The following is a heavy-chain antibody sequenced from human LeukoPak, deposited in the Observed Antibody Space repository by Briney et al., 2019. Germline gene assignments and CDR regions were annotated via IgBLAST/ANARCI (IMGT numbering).Heavy chain of an antibody. Sequence: GGSLRLSCAASGFTFSNYVMNWVRQAPGKGLEWVSSIRQSGDITYYADSVKGRFTISRDNSKNTLSLQMNSLSREDTAIYYCVRRGGSDGWGAFDIWGQGTVVTVSS. D-gene: IGHD5-24*01. V-gene: IGHV3-23*01. CDR2: IRQSGDIT. CDR1: GFTFSNYV. J-gene: IGHJ3*02. CDR3: VRRGGSDGWGAFDI.